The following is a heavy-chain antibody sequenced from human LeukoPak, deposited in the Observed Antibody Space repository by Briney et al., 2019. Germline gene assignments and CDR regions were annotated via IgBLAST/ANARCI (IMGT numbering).Heavy chain of an antibody. Sequence: SETLSLTCTVSGGSISSGGYYWSWIRQYPGKGLEWIGYIHYSGSTYYNPSLKSRVTISVDTSKNQFSLKLSSVTAADTAVYYCARSTLYDSSEGDWGQGTLVIVSS. CDR3: ARSTLYDSSEGD. D-gene: IGHD3-22*01. V-gene: IGHV4-31*03. J-gene: IGHJ4*02. CDR1: GGSISSGGYY. CDR2: IHYSGST.